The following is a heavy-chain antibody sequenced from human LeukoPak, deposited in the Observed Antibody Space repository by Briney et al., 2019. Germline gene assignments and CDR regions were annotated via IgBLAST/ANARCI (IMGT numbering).Heavy chain of an antibody. CDR3: VRESRGYYLFDY. J-gene: IGHJ4*02. CDR2: ISSSSNII. D-gene: IGHD3-22*01. V-gene: IGHV3-48*02. CDR1: GFSFSSYW. Sequence: GGSLRLSCADSGFSFSSYWMSWFRQAPGKGLEWVSYISSSSNIIHYADSVKGRFTISRDNAKNSLYLQMNSLRDEDTAVYYCVRESRGYYLFDYWGQGTLVTVSS.